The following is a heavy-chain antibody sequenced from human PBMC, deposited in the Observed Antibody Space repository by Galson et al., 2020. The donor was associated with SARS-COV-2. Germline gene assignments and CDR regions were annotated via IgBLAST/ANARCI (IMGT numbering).Heavy chain of an antibody. CDR3: ARFSYRSGYPSFDY. V-gene: IGHV1-18*01. CDR1: GYTFTSYD. D-gene: IGHD3-22*01. Sequence: ASVKVSCKASGYTFTSYDISWMRQAPGQGLEWMGWNANYAQKFQGRVTMTTDTSTTTAYMELRGLRSDDTAVYYCARFSYRSGYPSFDYWGQGTLVTVSS. J-gene: IGHJ4*02.